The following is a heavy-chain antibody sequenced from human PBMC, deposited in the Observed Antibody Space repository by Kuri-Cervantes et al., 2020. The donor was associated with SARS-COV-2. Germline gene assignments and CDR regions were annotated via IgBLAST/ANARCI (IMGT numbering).Heavy chain of an antibody. V-gene: IGHV5-51*01. D-gene: IGHD1-26*01. CDR2: IYPGDSET. CDR3: ARYSGSYFNWFDP. CDR1: GYSFTSYW. Sequence: GESLKISCKGSGYSFTSYWIGWVRQMPGKVLEWMEIIYPGDSETTYSPSFQGQVTISADKSIRTAYLQWSSLKASDTAMYYCARYSGSYFNWFDPWGQGTLVTVSS. J-gene: IGHJ5*02.